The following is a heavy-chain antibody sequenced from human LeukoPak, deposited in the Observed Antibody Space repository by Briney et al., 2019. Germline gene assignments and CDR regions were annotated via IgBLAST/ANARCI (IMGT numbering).Heavy chain of an antibody. D-gene: IGHD5-12*01. CDR1: GYTFTSYG. CDR2: ISAYNGNT. CDR3: ARDLSGRLRFPTNFDY. Sequence: ASVKVSCKASGYTFTSYGISWVRQAPGQGLEWMGWISAYNGNTNYAQKLQSRVTMTTDTSTSTAYMELRSLRSDDTAVYYCARDLSGRLRFPTNFDYWGQGTLVTVSS. J-gene: IGHJ4*02. V-gene: IGHV1-18*01.